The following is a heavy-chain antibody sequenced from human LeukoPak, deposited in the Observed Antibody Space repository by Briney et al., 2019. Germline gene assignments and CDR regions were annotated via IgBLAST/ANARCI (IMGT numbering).Heavy chain of an antibody. CDR1: GYTFTSYG. V-gene: IGHV1-18*01. D-gene: IGHD3-22*01. CDR3: ARALSGYYPYYFDY. Sequence: GASVKVSCKASGYTFTSYGIRWVRQAPGQGLEWMGWINPYNGNTNYAQKLQGRVTMTTDTSTRTAYMDLRSLRSDDTAVYYCARALSGYYPYYFDYWGQGTLVTVSS. CDR2: INPYNGNT. J-gene: IGHJ4*02.